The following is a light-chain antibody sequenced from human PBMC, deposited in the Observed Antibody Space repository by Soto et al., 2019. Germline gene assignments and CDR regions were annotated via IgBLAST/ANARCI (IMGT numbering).Light chain of an antibody. CDR3: YSTDISGNHRV. CDR2: EDT. CDR1: ALPKRY. J-gene: IGLJ2*01. Sequence: SYELTQPPSVSVSPGQTARITCSGDALPKRYAYWYQQKSGQAPVLVIYEDTKRPSGIPEKFSASSSGTMATLTISGAQVEDEADYYCYSTDISGNHRVFGGGTKVTVL. V-gene: IGLV3-10*01.